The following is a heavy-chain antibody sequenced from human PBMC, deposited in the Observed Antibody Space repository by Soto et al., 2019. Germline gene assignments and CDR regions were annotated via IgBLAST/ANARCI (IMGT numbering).Heavy chain of an antibody. V-gene: IGHV3-23*01. CDR3: AQASSSSWLDAFDI. Sequence: EVQLLESGGGLVQPGGSLRLSCAASGFTFSSYAMSWVRQAPGKGLEWVSAISGSGGSTYYGDSVKGRFTISRDNSKNALYLQMDSLRAEDTAVYYCAQASSSSWLDAFDIWGQGTMVTVSS. D-gene: IGHD6-13*01. CDR2: ISGSGGST. J-gene: IGHJ3*02. CDR1: GFTFSSYA.